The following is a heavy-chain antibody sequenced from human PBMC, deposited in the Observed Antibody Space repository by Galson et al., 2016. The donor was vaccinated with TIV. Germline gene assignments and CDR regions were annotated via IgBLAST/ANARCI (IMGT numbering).Heavy chain of an antibody. D-gene: IGHD1-1*01. J-gene: IGHJ4*02. V-gene: IGHV3-7*01. CDR2: INQHGTEK. CDR3: AKEVKRRLHY. CDR1: GFTFSNYW. Sequence: SLRLSCAASGFTFSNYWMLWVRHAPGKGLEWVANINQHGTEKYHVDSVKGRFTIPRANARNSLYLQMNSLRAQDTGGYYCAKEVKRRLHYWGQGALVTVSS.